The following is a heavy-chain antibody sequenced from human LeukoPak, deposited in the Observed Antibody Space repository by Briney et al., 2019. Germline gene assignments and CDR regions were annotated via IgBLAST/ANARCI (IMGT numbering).Heavy chain of an antibody. V-gene: IGHV4-61*01. CDR1: GGSVSSGSYY. CDR2: IYYSGST. Sequence: PSETLSLTCAVSGGSVSSGSYYWSWIRQPPGKGLEWIGYIYYSGSTNYNPSLKSRVTISVDTSKNQFSLKLSSVTAADTAVYYCARDPVRASGYYFDYWAREPWSPSPQ. CDR3: ARDPVRASGYYFDY. J-gene: IGHJ4*02. D-gene: IGHD3-22*01.